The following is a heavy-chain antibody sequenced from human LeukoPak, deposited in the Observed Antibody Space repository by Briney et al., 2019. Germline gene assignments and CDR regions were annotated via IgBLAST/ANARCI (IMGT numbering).Heavy chain of an antibody. CDR2: ISGSGGST. CDR1: GFTFSSYW. Sequence: GGSLRLSCVASGFTFSSYWMSWVRQAPGKGLEWVSAISGSGGSTYYADSVKGRFTISRDNSKNTLYLQMNSLRAEDTAVYYCARKSGYSGYVSPNFDYWGQGTLVTVSS. D-gene: IGHD5-12*01. V-gene: IGHV3-23*01. J-gene: IGHJ4*02. CDR3: ARKSGYSGYVSPNFDY.